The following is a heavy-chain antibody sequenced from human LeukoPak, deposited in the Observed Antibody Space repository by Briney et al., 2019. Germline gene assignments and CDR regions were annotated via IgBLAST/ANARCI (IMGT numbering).Heavy chain of an antibody. D-gene: IGHD2-21*01. CDR3: ARDRYSPNYYYMDV. J-gene: IGHJ6*03. CDR2: ISSSGSTI. CDR1: GFTFSDYY. V-gene: IGHV3-11*01. Sequence: GGSLRLSCAASGFTFSDYYMSWIRQAPGKGVEWVSYISSSGSTIYYADSVKGRFTISRDNAKNSLYLQMNSLRAEDTAVYYCARDRYSPNYYYMDVWGKGTTVTVSS.